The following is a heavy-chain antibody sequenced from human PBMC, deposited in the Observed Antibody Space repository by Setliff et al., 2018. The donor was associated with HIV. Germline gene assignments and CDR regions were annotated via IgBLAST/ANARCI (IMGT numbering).Heavy chain of an antibody. CDR3: ARGPLSSSWYNWFDP. CDR1: GFTVSNDY. V-gene: IGHV3-66*01. CDR2: IHSGGST. Sequence: HPGGSLRLSCAASGFTVSNDYMSWVRQAPGRGLEWVSVIHSGGSTYYADSVKGRFIISRDDSKNTLYLQMNSLRAEDTAVYYCARGPLSSSWYNWFDPWGQGTLVTSPQ. D-gene: IGHD6-13*01. J-gene: IGHJ5*02.